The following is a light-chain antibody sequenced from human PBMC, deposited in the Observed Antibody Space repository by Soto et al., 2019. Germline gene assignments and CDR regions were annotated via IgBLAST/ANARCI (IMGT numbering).Light chain of an antibody. J-gene: IGLJ1*01. CDR3: QAWDSSTPFV. CDR1: KLGDKY. Sequence: SYELTQPPSVSVSPGQTASITCSGDKLGDKYACWYQQKPGQSPVLVIYQDSKRPSGIPERFSGSNSGNTATLTISGTQAMAEADYYCQAWDSSTPFVFGTGTKLTVL. CDR2: QDS. V-gene: IGLV3-1*01.